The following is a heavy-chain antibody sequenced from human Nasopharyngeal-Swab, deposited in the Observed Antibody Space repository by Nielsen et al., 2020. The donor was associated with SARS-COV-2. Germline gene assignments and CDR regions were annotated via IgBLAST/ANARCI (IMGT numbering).Heavy chain of an antibody. CDR1: GFTFSSYW. CDR2: IKEDGNEK. D-gene: IGHD6-13*01. J-gene: IGHJ3*02. V-gene: IGHV3-7*03. CDR3: AKTHESNSWSGAFDI. Sequence: GESLKISCAVSGFTFSSYWMNWVRQAPGKGLEWVANIKEDGNEKQYVDSVKGRFTISRDNSKNTLYLQMNSLRAEDTAVYYCAKTHESNSWSGAFDIWGQGTMVTVSS.